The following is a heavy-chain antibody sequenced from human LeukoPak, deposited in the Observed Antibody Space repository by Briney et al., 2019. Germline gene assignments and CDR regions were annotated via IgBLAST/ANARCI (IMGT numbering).Heavy chain of an antibody. D-gene: IGHD5-24*01. CDR2: AYQSGNT. CDR3: VGNGYFSFNI. CDR1: GGSISSGNW. Sequence: TLSLTCAVSGGSISSGNWWSWVRPPPGKGLEWIGEAYQSGNTNYNPSLKRRVTISVDEAKNEVSLKLSSVTAADTAVYYCVGNGYFSFNIWGQGTMVTVS. V-gene: IGHV4-4*02. J-gene: IGHJ3*02.